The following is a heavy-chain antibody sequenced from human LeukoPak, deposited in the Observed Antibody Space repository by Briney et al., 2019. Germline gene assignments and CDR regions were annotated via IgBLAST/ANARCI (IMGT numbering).Heavy chain of an antibody. CDR3: ATYRQVLLPFES. D-gene: IGHD2-8*02. V-gene: IGHV3-11*01. CDR2: ITSSGTI. J-gene: IGHJ4*02. CDR1: GFTFSDFY. Sequence: RAGGSLRLSCEVSGFTFSDFYMSWIRQAPGKGLEWVSYITSSGTIYYADSVKGRFTISRDNAKNSLYLHMNSLRAEDTAIYYCATYRQVLLPFESWGQGTLVTVSS.